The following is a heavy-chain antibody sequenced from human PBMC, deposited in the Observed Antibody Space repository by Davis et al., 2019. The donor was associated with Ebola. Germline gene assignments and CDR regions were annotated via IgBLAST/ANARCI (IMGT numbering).Heavy chain of an antibody. D-gene: IGHD3-10*01. CDR3: ARCREDTMVQGVIKLYYYYGMDV. CDR1: GGSFSGYY. V-gene: IGHV4-34*01. CDR2: INHSGST. J-gene: IGHJ6*02. Sequence: PGGSLRLSCAVYGGSFSGYYWSWIRQPPGKGLEWIGEINHSGSTNYNPSLKSRVTISVDTSKNQFSLQLSSVTAADTAVYYCARCREDTMVQGVIKLYYYYGMDVWGQGTTVTVSS.